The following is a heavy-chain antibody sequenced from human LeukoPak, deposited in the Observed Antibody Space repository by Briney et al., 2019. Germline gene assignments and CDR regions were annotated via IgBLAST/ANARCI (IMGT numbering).Heavy chain of an antibody. CDR3: AREAYNAFDY. CDR1: GFTFSSYA. J-gene: IGHJ4*02. CDR2: ISSSSTYI. V-gene: IGHV3-21*01. Sequence: GGSLRLSCAASGFTFSSYAMNWVRQAPGKGLEWVSSISSSSTYIYYADSVKGRFTISRDNAKNSLYLQMNSLRAEDTAFYYCAREAYNAFDYWARGTLVTVSS. D-gene: IGHD1-1*01.